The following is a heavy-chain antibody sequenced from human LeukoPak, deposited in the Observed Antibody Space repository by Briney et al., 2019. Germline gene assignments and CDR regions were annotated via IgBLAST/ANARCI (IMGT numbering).Heavy chain of an antibody. CDR3: ARRSSTTVTTF. J-gene: IGHJ1*01. CDR1: GGSFSGYY. D-gene: IGHD4-17*01. Sequence: SETLSLTCAVYGGSFSGYYWSWIRQPPGKGLEWIGEINHSGSTNYNPSLKSRVTISVDTSKNQFSLKLSSVTAADTAVYYCARRSSTTVTTFWGQGTLVTVSS. CDR2: INHSGST. V-gene: IGHV4-34*01.